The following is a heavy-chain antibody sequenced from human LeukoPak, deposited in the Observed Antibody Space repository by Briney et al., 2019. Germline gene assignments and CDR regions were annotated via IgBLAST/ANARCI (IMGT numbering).Heavy chain of an antibody. J-gene: IGHJ6*03. CDR1: GYTFTSYD. D-gene: IGHD5-18*01. CDR3: VAGTAMVQNYYYYYMDV. CDR2: MNPNSGNT. Sequence: GASVKVSCKASGYTFTSYDINWVRQATGQGLKWMGWMNPNSGNTGYAQKFQGRVTMTRNTSISTAYMELSSLRSEDTAVYYCVAGTAMVQNYYYYYMDVWGKGTTVTVSS. V-gene: IGHV1-8*01.